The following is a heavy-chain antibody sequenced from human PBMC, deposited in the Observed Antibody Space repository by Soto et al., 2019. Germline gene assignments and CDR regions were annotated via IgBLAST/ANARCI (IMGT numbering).Heavy chain of an antibody. CDR2: IYSGGST. CDR3: AREGIRSPLYY. D-gene: IGHD4-17*01. V-gene: IGHV3-66*01. Sequence: EVQLVESGGGLVQPGGSLRLSCAVSGFTVSRNYMSWVRQAPGKGLEWVSVIYSGGSTYYADSVKGRFTISRDNSKNTLYLQMNSLRAEDTAVYYCAREGIRSPLYYWGQGTLVTVSS. CDR1: GFTVSRNY. J-gene: IGHJ4*02.